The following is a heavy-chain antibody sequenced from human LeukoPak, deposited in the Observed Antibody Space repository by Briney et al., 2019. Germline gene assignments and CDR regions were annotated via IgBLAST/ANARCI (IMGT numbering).Heavy chain of an antibody. CDR1: GGSVSSRSYY. J-gene: IGHJ4*02. CDR3: ASSPGPSGWVDY. CDR2: IYYSGST. V-gene: IGHV4-39*01. D-gene: IGHD6-19*01. Sequence: SEALSLTCTVSGGSVSSRSYYWAWIRQPPGKGLEWIGTIYYSGSTYYNPSLQSRVTISVDTSKNQFSLKLNSVTAADTAVYYCASSPGPSGWVDYWGQGTLVTVSS.